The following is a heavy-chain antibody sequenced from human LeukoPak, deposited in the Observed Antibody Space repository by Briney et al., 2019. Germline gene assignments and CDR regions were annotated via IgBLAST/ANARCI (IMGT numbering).Heavy chain of an antibody. V-gene: IGHV3-30*04. Sequence: GGSLRLSCAAAGFTFSSYAMRWVRQAPGKGLEWVAVISYDGSNKYYADSVKGRFTISRDNSTNTLYLQMNSLRAEDTAVYYCARDPSLYCSSTSCYALHFDYWGQGTLVTVSS. D-gene: IGHD2-2*01. CDR2: ISYDGSNK. CDR1: GFTFSSYA. J-gene: IGHJ4*02. CDR3: ARDPSLYCSSTSCYALHFDY.